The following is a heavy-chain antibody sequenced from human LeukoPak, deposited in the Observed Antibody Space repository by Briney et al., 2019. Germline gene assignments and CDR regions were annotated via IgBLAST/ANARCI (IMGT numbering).Heavy chain of an antibody. V-gene: IGHV3-21*01. Sequence: GGSLRLSCTASGFTFSSYSMNWVRQAPGRGLEWVSCISGSGSLIYYADSMKGRFTISRDNAKNSLYLQMNSLRVEDTAVYYCARVGSTVAAGTPDYWGQGTLATVSS. CDR1: GFTFSSYS. D-gene: IGHD6-13*01. CDR2: ISGSGSLI. J-gene: IGHJ4*02. CDR3: ARVGSTVAAGTPDY.